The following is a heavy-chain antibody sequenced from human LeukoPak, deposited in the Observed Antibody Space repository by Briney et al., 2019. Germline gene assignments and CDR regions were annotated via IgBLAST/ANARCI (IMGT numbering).Heavy chain of an antibody. CDR3: GEVGY. CDR1: GFTFRNYA. Sequence: PGGSLRLSCAASGFTFRNYAMHWVRQAPGKGLEWVAAISCDGSDKYYADSVKGRFTISRDNSKNTLYLQMNSLRVEDTAVYDCGEVGYWGQGTLVTVSS. J-gene: IGHJ4*02. V-gene: IGHV3-30*04. D-gene: IGHD3-16*01. CDR2: ISCDGSDK.